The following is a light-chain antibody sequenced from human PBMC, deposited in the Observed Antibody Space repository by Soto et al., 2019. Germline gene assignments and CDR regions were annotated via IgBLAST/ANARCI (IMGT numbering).Light chain of an antibody. V-gene: IGLV2-11*01. J-gene: IGLJ1*01. CDR1: SSDVGGYNY. CDR2: DVS. Sequence: QSALTQPRSVSGSPGQSVTISCTGTSSDVGGYNYVSWYQQHPGKATKLMIYDVSERPSGVPDRFSGSKSGNTASLTISGLQAEDEADYYCCSYAGSPYVFGTGTQLTVL. CDR3: CSYAGSPYV.